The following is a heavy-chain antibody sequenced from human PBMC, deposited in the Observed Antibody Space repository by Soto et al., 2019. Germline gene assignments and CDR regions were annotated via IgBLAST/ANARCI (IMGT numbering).Heavy chain of an antibody. D-gene: IGHD3-9*01. Sequence: VKVSCKASGGTFSSYAISWVRQAPGQGLEWMGGIIPIFGTANYAQKFQGRVTITADESTSTAYMELSSLRSEDTAVYYCARARDYDILTGHPPYYYYGMDVWGQGTTVTVSS. J-gene: IGHJ6*02. CDR3: ARARDYDILTGHPPYYYYGMDV. CDR2: IIPIFGTA. CDR1: GGTFSSYA. V-gene: IGHV1-69*13.